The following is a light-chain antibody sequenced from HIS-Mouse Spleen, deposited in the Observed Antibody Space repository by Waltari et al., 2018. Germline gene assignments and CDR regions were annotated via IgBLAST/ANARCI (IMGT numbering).Light chain of an antibody. Sequence: SYELTQPPSVSVSPGQTVRITCSGDALPKQYAYWYQQKPGQAPVLVLYKDSDRPSGIPERFAGASSGTTVTFTISGVQAEDEADYYCQSADSSGTYQDVVFGGGTKLTVL. CDR2: KDS. CDR1: ALPKQY. V-gene: IGLV3-25*03. J-gene: IGLJ2*01. CDR3: QSADSSGTYQDVV.